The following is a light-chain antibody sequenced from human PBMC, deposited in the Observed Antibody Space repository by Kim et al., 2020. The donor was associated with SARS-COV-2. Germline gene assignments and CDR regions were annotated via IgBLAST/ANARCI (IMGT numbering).Light chain of an antibody. CDR3: QVWDSSINPVL. CDR1: NIEAKS. Sequence: SYELTQPPSVSVAPGKTARITCGGNNIEAKSVHWYQQKPGQAPLLVIFYDTDRPSGIPERFSGSNSGNTATLTISRVEAGDEADFFCQVWDSSINPVLFGAGTKVTVL. CDR2: YDT. V-gene: IGLV3-21*04. J-gene: IGLJ3*02.